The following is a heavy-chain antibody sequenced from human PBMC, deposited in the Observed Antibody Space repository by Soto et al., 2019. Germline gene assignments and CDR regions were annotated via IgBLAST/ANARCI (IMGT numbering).Heavy chain of an antibody. CDR1: GFTFSTYW. CDR3: AVYSNNRYAVDN. Sequence: GGSLRLSCAASGFTFSTYWMHWVRQAPGKGLVWVSRINGDGSSTTYADSVKGRFTISRDNAKNTLYLQMNSLRAEDTAVYYCAVYSNNRYAVDNWGQGNLVTVSS. CDR2: INGDGSST. J-gene: IGHJ4*02. D-gene: IGHD1-20*01. V-gene: IGHV3-74*01.